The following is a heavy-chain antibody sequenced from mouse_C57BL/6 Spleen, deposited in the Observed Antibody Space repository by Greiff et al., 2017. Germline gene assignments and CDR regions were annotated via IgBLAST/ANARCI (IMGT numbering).Heavy chain of an antibody. CDR2: ISYDGSN. J-gene: IGHJ4*01. D-gene: IGHD2-3*01. Sequence: VQLKESGPGLVKPSQSLSLTCSVTGYSITSGYYWNWIRQFPGNKLEWMGYISYDGSNNYNPSLKNRISITLDTSKNQFFLKLNSVTTEDTATYYCARVPDGYYYAMDYWGQGTSVTVSS. V-gene: IGHV3-6*01. CDR1: GYSITSGYY. CDR3: ARVPDGYYYAMDY.